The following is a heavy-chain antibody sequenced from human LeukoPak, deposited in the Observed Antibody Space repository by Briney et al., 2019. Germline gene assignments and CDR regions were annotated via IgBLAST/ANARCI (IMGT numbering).Heavy chain of an antibody. CDR1: GESFSGYY. V-gene: IGHV4-34*01. Sequence: SETLSLTCVVYGESFSGYYWSWIRQPPGKGLEWIGEINHSGSTNYNPSLKSRVTISVDSSKNQFSLKLSSVTAADTAVYYCARRVYHRPYFDWLATLFNWFDPWGQGTLVTVSS. D-gene: IGHD3-9*01. J-gene: IGHJ5*02. CDR2: INHSGST. CDR3: ARRVYHRPYFDWLATLFNWFDP.